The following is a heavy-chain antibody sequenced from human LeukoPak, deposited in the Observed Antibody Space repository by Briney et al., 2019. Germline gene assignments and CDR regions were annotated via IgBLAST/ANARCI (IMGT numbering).Heavy chain of an antibody. J-gene: IGHJ6*02. V-gene: IGHV3-9*01. Sequence: PGRSLRLSCAASGFTFDDYAMHWVRQAPGKGLEWVSGISWNSGSIGYADSVKGRFTISRDNAKNSLYLQMNSLKAEGTALYYCAKDIGSGWPYYYGMDVWGQGTTVTVSS. CDR2: ISWNSGSI. CDR1: GFTFDDYA. D-gene: IGHD6-19*01. CDR3: AKDIGSGWPYYYGMDV.